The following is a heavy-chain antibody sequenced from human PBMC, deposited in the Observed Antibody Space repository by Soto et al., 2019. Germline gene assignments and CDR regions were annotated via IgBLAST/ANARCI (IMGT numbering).Heavy chain of an antibody. CDR3: ARVPWGLRNNDY. CDR2: INHSGST. J-gene: IGHJ4*02. Sequence: SETLSLTCAVYGGSFSGYYWSWIRQPPGKGLEWIGEINHSGSTNYNPSLKSRVTISVDTSKNQFSLKLSSVTAADTAVYYCARVPWGLRNNDYWGQGTLVTVSS. CDR1: GGSFSGYY. V-gene: IGHV4-34*01. D-gene: IGHD5-12*01.